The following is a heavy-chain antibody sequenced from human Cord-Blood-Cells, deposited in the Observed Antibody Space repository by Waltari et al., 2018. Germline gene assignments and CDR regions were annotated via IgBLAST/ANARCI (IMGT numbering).Heavy chain of an antibody. D-gene: IGHD4-17*01. CDR3: ASGGGDYGGNSGYFDY. J-gene: IGHJ4*02. V-gene: IGHV1-69*04. Sequence: QVQLVQSGAEVKKPGSSVKVSCKASGGTFSSYAISWVRQAPGQGLEWMGGILPILGIANYAQKFQGRVTITADESTSTAYMELSSLRSEDTAVYYCASGGGDYGGNSGYFDYWGQGTLVTVSS. CDR2: ILPILGIA. CDR1: GGTFSSYA.